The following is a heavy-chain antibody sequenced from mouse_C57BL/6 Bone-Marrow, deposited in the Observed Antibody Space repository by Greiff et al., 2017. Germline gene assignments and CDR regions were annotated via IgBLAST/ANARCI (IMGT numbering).Heavy chain of an antibody. V-gene: IGHV5-12*01. J-gene: IGHJ4*01. Sequence: EVKLVESGGGLVQPGGSLKLSCAASGFTFSDYYMYWVRQTPEKRLEWVAYISNGGGSTYYPDTVKGRFTISRDNAKNTLYLQMSRLKSEDTAMYYCARLDYDVHYYAMDYWGQGTSVTVSS. CDR3: ARLDYDVHYYAMDY. D-gene: IGHD2-4*01. CDR1: GFTFSDYY. CDR2: ISNGGGST.